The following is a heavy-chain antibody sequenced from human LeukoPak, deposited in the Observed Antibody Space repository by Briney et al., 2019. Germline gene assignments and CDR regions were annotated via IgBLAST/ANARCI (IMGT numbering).Heavy chain of an antibody. CDR1: GFTFYSYA. D-gene: IGHD3-22*01. Sequence: GGSLRLSCAACGFTFYSYAMLWLRQAPGKGLEWVAVISYDGSNKYYTDSVKGRFTISRDNSKNTLYLQMNSLRAEDTAVYYCAKSSCYYDSRGYYSPDYFDYWGQGTLVTVSS. CDR2: ISYDGSNK. CDR3: AKSSCYYDSRGYYSPDYFDY. V-gene: IGHV3-30*18. J-gene: IGHJ4*02.